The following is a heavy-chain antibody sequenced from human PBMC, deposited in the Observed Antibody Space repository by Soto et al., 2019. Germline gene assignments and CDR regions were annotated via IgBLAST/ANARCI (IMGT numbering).Heavy chain of an antibody. CDR1: GVTVSSNY. CDR2: IYSGGST. V-gene: IGHV3-66*04. J-gene: IGHJ4*02. D-gene: IGHD5-18*01. Sequence: EVQLVESGGGLVQPGGSLRLSCAASGVTVSSNYMSWVRQAPGKGLEWVSVIYSGGSTYYADSVKGRFTISRDNSKNTLYLQMNSLRAEDTAVYYRARHGYNYGGGYFDYWGQGTLVTVSS. CDR3: ARHGYNYGGGYFDY.